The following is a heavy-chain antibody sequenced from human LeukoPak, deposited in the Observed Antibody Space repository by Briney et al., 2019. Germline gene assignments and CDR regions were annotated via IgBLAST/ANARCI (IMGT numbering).Heavy chain of an antibody. J-gene: IGHJ4*02. CDR1: GYTFTGYY. Sequence: ASVKVSRKASGYTFTGYYMHWVRQAPGQGLEWMGRINPNSGGTNYAQKFQGRVTMTRDTSISTAYMELSRLRSDDTAVYYCARDSSSGWYYFDYWGQGTLVTVSS. V-gene: IGHV1-2*06. CDR3: ARDSSSGWYYFDY. D-gene: IGHD6-19*01. CDR2: INPNSGGT.